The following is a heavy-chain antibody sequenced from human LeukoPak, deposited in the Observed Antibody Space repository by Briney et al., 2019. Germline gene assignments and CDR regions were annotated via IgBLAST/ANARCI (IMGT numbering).Heavy chain of an antibody. CDR1: GGSISSSSYY. J-gene: IGHJ5*02. CDR3: ARAHVITESRHWFDP. V-gene: IGHV4-39*07. CDR2: IYYSGST. Sequence: SETLSLTCTVSGGSISSSSYYWGWIRQPPGKGLEWIGSIYYSGSTYYKPSLKSRVTISVDTSKNQFSLKLSSVTAADTAVYYCARAHVITESRHWFDPWGQGTLVTVSS. D-gene: IGHD3-22*01.